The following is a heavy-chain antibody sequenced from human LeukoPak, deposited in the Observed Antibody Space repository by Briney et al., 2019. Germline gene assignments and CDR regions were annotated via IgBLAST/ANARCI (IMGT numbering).Heavy chain of an antibody. CDR2: IIPIIGTA. J-gene: IGHJ3*02. CDR3: ARVAQGRYYGNDAFDI. V-gene: IGHV1-69*05. Sequence: SVKVSCKASGGTFSSYAISWVRQAPGQGLEWMGGIIPIIGTANYAQKFQGRVTITTDESTSTAYMELSSLRSEDTAVYYCARVAQGRYYGNDAFDIWGQGTMVTVFS. CDR1: GGTFSSYA. D-gene: IGHD1-26*01.